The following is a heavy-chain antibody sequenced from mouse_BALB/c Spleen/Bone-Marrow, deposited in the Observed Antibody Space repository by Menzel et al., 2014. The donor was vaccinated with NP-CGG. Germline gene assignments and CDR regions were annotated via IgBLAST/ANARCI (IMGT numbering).Heavy chain of an antibody. CDR3: ARDRGPPY. Sequence: QVQLQQSGPGLVAPSQGLSITCTVSGFSLTSYGVHWVRQPPGKGLEWLGVIWAGGSINYNSALMSRLSISKDNSKSQVFLKMNSLQTDDTAMYYCARDRGPPYWGQGTLVTVSA. D-gene: IGHD3-1*01. CDR1: GFSLTSYG. CDR2: IWAGGSI. J-gene: IGHJ3*01. V-gene: IGHV2-9*02.